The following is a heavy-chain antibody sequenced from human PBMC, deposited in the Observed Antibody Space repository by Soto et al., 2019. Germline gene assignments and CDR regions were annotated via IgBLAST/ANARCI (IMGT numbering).Heavy chain of an antibody. CDR2: ISADATRA. D-gene: IGHD6-19*01. J-gene: IGHJ4*02. CDR3: AKDAPRPNGWFFFDH. V-gene: IGHV3-23*01. CDR1: GFAFNNQD. Sequence: GSLRLSCAASGFAFNNQDMCWVRQAPGKGLEWVSGISADATRAYYRDSVRGRFSISRDNSNNMLYLQMHSLRADDTARYYCAKDAPRPNGWFFFDHWGQGIVVTVSS.